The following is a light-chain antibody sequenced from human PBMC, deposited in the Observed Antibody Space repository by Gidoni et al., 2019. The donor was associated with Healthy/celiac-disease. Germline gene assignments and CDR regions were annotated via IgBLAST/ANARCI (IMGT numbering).Light chain of an antibody. CDR3: QQYGSSPLT. CDR2: GAS. CDR1: QSVSSSY. V-gene: IGKV3-20*01. J-gene: IGKJ4*01. Sequence: ETVLTHSQGTLSLSPGERATLSCRASQSVSSSYLDWYQQKPGQAPRLLIYGASSRATGIPDRFSGSGSGTDFTLTISRLEPEDFAVYYCQQYGSSPLTFGGXTKVEIK.